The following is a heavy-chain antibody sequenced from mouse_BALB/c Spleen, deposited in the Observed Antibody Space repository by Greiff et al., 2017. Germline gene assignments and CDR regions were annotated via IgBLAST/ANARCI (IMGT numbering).Heavy chain of an antibody. CDR1: GISITTGNYR. D-gene: IGHD2-2*01. CDR2: IYYSGTI. J-gene: IGHJ3*01. CDR3: ARDGYDVVFAY. V-gene: IGHV3-5*02. Sequence: DVMLVESGPGLVKPSQTVSLTCTVTGISITTGNYRWSWIRQFPGNKLEWIGYIYYSGTITYNPSLTSRTTITRDTSKNQFFLEMNSLTAEDTATYYCARDGYDVVFAYWGQGTLVTVSA.